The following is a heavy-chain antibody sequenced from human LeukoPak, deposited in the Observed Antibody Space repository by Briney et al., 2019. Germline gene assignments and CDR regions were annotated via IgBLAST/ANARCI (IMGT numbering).Heavy chain of an antibody. CDR2: IYSGGST. CDR1: GFTVSSNY. Sequence: GVSLRLSCAASGFTVSSNYMSWVRQAPGKGLEWVSVIYSGGSTYYADSVKGRFTISRDNSKNTLYLQMNSLRAEDTAVYYCAREAGGDYDPFDYWGQGTLVTVSS. V-gene: IGHV3-53*01. D-gene: IGHD2-21*02. CDR3: AREAGGDYDPFDY. J-gene: IGHJ4*02.